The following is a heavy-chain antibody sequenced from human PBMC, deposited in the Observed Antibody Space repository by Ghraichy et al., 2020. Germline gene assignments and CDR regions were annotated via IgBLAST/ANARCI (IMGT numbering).Heavy chain of an antibody. D-gene: IGHD6-19*01. CDR2: IHISGST. CDR1: GGSISSYY. CDR3: AREGSGWYHFDY. Sequence: SETLSLTCTVSGGSISSYYWSWIRQPAGKGLEWIGRIHISGSTNYNPSLKSRVAMSVDTSKNQFSLKLRSVTAADTAVYYCAREGSGWYHFDYWGQGTLVTVSS. J-gene: IGHJ4*02. V-gene: IGHV4-4*07.